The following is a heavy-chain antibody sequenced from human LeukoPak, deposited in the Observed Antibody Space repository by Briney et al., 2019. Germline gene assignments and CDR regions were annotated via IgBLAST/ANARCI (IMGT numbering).Heavy chain of an antibody. CDR2: IYYSGST. Sequence: SQTLSPTCTVSGGSISSGDYYWSWIRQPPGKGLEWIGYIYYSGSTYYNPSLKSRVTISVDTSKNQFSLKLSSVTAADTAVYYCAREVRGYSYGYFDYWGQGTLVTVSS. V-gene: IGHV4-30-4*01. J-gene: IGHJ4*02. CDR3: AREVRGYSYGYFDY. CDR1: GGSISSGDYY. D-gene: IGHD5-18*01.